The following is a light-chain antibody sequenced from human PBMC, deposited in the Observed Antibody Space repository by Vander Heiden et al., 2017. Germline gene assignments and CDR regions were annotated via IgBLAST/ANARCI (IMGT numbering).Light chain of an antibody. CDR1: QDVSRY. CDR2: SAS. J-gene: IGKJ3*01. Sequence: DIRLTQSPSFLSASVGDRVTITCRDRQDVSRYLAWYQQKPGKAPKLLIYSASTLQSGVPSRFSGSGSGTEFTLTISSLQPEDFATYYCQQSNSFPIYSFGPGSRVDFK. CDR3: QQSNSFPIYS. V-gene: IGKV1-9*01.